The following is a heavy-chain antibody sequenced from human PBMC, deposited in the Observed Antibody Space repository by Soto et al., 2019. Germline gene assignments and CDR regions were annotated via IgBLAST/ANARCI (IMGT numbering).Heavy chain of an antibody. CDR1: GGSISYYY. J-gene: IGHJ5*02. D-gene: IGHD1-20*01. V-gene: IGHV4-59*08. CDR2: MYYSGGS. CDR3: ARRKKGVTGTTGNWFDP. Sequence: PSETLSLTCTVSGGSISYYYWSWIRQPPGKGLEWIGYMYYSGGSNYNPSLNSRVTISVDTSKNQFSLKLSSVTAADTAVYYCARRKKGVTGTTGNWFDPWGQGTLVTVSS.